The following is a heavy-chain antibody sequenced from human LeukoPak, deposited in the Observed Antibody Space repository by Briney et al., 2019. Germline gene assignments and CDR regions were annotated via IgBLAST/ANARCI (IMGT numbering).Heavy chain of an antibody. CDR3: ARSWGERGKCRGGTCNNPQFDY. Sequence: GGSLRLSCAASGFTFDYYWMTWVRQAPGKGLEWLANIKESGREKYYVDSVKGRFTISRDNAKNSLYLQMNSLREDTAVYYCARSWGERGKCRGGTCNNPQFDYWGRGTLVTVSS. V-gene: IGHV3-7*01. CDR2: IKESGREK. D-gene: IGHD2-15*01. J-gene: IGHJ4*02. CDR1: GFTFDYYW.